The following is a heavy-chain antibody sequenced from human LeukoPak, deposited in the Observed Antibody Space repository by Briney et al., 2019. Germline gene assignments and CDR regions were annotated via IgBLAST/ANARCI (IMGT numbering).Heavy chain of an antibody. CDR3: ATDFCSSTSCYVSLAYYGMDV. V-gene: IGHV1-24*01. Sequence: ASVTVSCKVSGYTLTELSMHWVRQAPGKGLEWMGGFDPEDGETIYAQKFQGRVTMTEDTSTDTAYMELSSLRSEDTAVYYCATDFCSSTSCYVSLAYYGMDVWGQGTTVTVPS. CDR1: GYTLTELS. J-gene: IGHJ6*02. CDR2: FDPEDGET. D-gene: IGHD2-2*01.